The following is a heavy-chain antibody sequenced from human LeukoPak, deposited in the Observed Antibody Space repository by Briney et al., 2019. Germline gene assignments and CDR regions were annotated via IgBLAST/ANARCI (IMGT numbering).Heavy chain of an antibody. V-gene: IGHV1-69*05. J-gene: IGHJ5*02. Sequence: SVKVSCKASGGTFSSYAISWVRQAPGQGLEWMGRIIPIFGTANYAQEFQGRVTITTDESTSTAYMELSSLRSEDTAVYYCAGSFIVLMVYARDNWFDPWGQGTLVTVSS. CDR1: GGTFSSYA. CDR2: IIPIFGTA. D-gene: IGHD2-8*01. CDR3: AGSFIVLMVYARDNWFDP.